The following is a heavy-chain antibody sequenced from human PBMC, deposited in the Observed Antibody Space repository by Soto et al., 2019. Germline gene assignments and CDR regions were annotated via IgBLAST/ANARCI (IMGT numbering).Heavy chain of an antibody. CDR3: TTGSVEGF. J-gene: IGHJ6*02. CDR1: GFSVSKAW. V-gene: IGHV3-15*07. Sequence: EVQLVDSGGGLVKPGGYLRLSCEASGFSVSKAWMNWGRQAPGKGLEWVGRIKTRDEGETTNYAAPVKGRFTISRDDSKNTLYLQMNSLKTEDTAVYYCTTGSVEGFWGQGTTVTVSS. CDR2: IKTRDEGETT. D-gene: IGHD2-15*01.